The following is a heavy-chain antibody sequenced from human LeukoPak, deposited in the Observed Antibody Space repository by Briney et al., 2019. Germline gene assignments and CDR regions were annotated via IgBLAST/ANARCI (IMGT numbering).Heavy chain of an antibody. CDR2: IYTTGST. J-gene: IGHJ4*02. CDR3: ARGYSYGSPFDY. CDR1: GGSISSYY. D-gene: IGHD5-18*01. V-gene: IGHV4-4*07. Sequence: SETLSLTCTVSGGSISSYYWTWIRQPAGKGLEWIGRIYTTGSTNYNPSLNSRVTMSVDTSKKQFSLKLSSVTAADTAVYYCARGYSYGSPFDYWGQGTLVTVSS.